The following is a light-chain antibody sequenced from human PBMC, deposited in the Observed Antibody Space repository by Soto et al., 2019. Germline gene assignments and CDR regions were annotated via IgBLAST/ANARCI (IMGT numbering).Light chain of an antibody. CDR2: GAS. Sequence: EIVLTQSPGTLSSSPGERATLSCRASQSVSSSYLAWYQQKPGQAPRLPIYGASSRATGIPDRFSGSGSGTDFTLTISRLEPEDFAVYYCQQYGSSRITFGQGTRLEI. V-gene: IGKV3-20*01. CDR3: QQYGSSRIT. J-gene: IGKJ5*01. CDR1: QSVSSSY.